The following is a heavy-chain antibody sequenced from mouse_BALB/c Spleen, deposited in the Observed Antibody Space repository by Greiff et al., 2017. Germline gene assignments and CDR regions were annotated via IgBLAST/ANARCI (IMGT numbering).Heavy chain of an antibody. CDR2: ILPGSGST. V-gene: IGHV1-9*01. J-gene: IGHJ3*01. CDR3: ARIHYYGSSYYFDY. CDR1: GYTFSSYW. D-gene: IGHD1-1*01. Sequence: QVQLQQSGAELMKPGASVKISCKATGYTFSSYWIEWVKQRPGHGLEWIGEILPGSGSTNYNEKFKGKATFTADTSSNTAYMQLSSLTSEDSAVYYCARIHYYGSSYYFDYWGQGTLVTVSA.